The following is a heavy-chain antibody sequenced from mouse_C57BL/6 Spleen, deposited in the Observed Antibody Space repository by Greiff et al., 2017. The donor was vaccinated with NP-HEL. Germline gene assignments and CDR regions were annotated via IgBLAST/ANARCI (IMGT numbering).Heavy chain of an antibody. J-gene: IGHJ2*01. V-gene: IGHV1-18*01. CDR2: INPNNGGT. CDR3: ARIDYGSSSFDY. CDR1: GYTFTDYH. D-gene: IGHD1-1*01. Sequence: VQLQQSGPELVKPGASVKIPCKASGYTFTDYHMDWVKQSHGKSLEWIGDINPNNGGTIYNQKFKGKATLTVDKSSSTAYMELRSLTSEDTAVYYCARIDYGSSSFDYWGQGTTLTVSS.